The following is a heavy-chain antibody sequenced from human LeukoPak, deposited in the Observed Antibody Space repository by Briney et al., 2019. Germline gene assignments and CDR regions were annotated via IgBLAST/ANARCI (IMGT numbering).Heavy chain of an antibody. D-gene: IGHD3-22*01. CDR3: ATNVITMTSRWFDP. Sequence: ASVKVSCKVSGYTLTELSMHWVRQAPGKGLEWMGGFDPEDGETIYAQKFQGRVTMTEDTSTDTAYVELSSLRSEDTAVYYCATNVITMTSRWFDPWGQGTLVTVSS. CDR2: FDPEDGET. CDR1: GYTLTELS. V-gene: IGHV1-24*01. J-gene: IGHJ5*02.